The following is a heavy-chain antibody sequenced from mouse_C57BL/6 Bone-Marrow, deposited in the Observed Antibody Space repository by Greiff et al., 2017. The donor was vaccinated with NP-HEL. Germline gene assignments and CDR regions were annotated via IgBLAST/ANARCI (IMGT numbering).Heavy chain of an antibody. Sequence: EVQLVESGAGLVQPGASLKLSCESNDYDFPSHYMSWVRKTPEKRLELVAAINSDGGSTYYPDTMERRSIISRDNTTKTLYLQMSSLRSEDTALYYCERHDYSNFRAYWGQGTLVTVAA. CDR2: INSDGGST. CDR1: DYDFPSHY. V-gene: IGHV5-2*01. D-gene: IGHD2-5*01. CDR3: ERHDYSNFRAY. J-gene: IGHJ3*01.